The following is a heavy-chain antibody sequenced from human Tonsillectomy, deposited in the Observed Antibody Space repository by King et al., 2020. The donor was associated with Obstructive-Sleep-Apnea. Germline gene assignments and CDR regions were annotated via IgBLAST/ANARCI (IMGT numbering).Heavy chain of an antibody. V-gene: IGHV4-34*01. Sequence: VQLQQWGAVLLKPSETLSLTCAVYGGSFSGYYWSWIRQPPGKGLEWIGEINHSGSTNYNPSLKSRVTISVDTSKNQFSLKLSSVTAADTAVYYCAIPRGIVVVPAAIRPPFDYWGQGTLVTVSS. J-gene: IGHJ4*02. D-gene: IGHD2-2*01. CDR2: INHSGST. CDR1: GGSFSGYY. CDR3: AIPRGIVVVPAAIRPPFDY.